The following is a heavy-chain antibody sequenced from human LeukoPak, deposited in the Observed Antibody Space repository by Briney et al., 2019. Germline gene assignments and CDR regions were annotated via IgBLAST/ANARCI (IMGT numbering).Heavy chain of an antibody. V-gene: IGHV3-49*04. J-gene: IGHJ4*02. CDR3: TREPNPITMVRGVNPFDY. Sequence: GGSLRLSCTASGFTFGDYAMSWVRQAPGKGLEWVGFIRSKAYGGATEYAASVKGRFTISRDDSKSIAYLQMNSLKTEDTAVYYCTREPNPITMVRGVNPFDYWGQGTLVTVSS. CDR1: GFTFGDYA. D-gene: IGHD3-10*01. CDR2: IRSKAYGGAT.